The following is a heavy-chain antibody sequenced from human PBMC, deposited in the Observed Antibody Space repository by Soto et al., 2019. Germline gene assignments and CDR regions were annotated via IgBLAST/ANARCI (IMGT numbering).Heavy chain of an antibody. CDR3: ARAGEYEWEAVAA. V-gene: IGHV4-34*01. CDR2: INYSGST. J-gene: IGHJ4*02. CDR1: GGSFSGYC. Sequence: PSETLSLTCAVYGGSFSGYCWTWIRQPPGKGLEWIGEINYSGSTKYNPSLKSRVTISVDTSKNQFSLKLSSVTAADTAVYYCARAGEYEWEAVAAWGQGALVTVSS. D-gene: IGHD1-26*01.